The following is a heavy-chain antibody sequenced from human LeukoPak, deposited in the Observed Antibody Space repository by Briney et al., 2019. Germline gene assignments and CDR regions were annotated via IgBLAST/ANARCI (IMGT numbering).Heavy chain of an antibody. J-gene: IGHJ5*02. D-gene: IGHD1/OR15-1a*01. Sequence: KPSETLSLTCTVSGGSISSSSYYWGWIRQPPGKGLEWIGSIYYSGSTYYNPSLKSRVTISVDTSKNQFSLKLSSVTAADTAVYYCARQTRANWFDPWGQGTLVTVSS. CDR3: ARQTRANWFDP. V-gene: IGHV4-39*01. CDR2: IYYSGST. CDR1: GGSISSSSYY.